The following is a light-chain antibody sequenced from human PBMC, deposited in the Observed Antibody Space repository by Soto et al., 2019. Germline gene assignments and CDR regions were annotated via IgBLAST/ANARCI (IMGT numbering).Light chain of an antibody. Sequence: EIVLTQSPGTLPLSPGERATLSCRASQSVSTYLAWYQQQPGRAPRLLIYGASNRATGIPDRFSGSGSGTDFTLTIRTLQPEDSAVYFCQQYGRTFGGGTKVEIK. CDR3: QQYGRT. CDR1: QSVSTY. CDR2: GAS. J-gene: IGKJ4*01. V-gene: IGKV3-20*01.